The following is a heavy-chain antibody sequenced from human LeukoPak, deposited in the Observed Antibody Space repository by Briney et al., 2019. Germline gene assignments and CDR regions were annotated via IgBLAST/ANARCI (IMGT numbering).Heavy chain of an antibody. CDR1: GFTFSSYA. V-gene: IGHV3-23*01. D-gene: IGHD6-19*01. J-gene: IGHJ3*02. CDR2: ISGSGGST. CDR3: TSGYSSVPDAFDI. Sequence: PGDSLRLSCAASGFTFSSYAMRWVRQAPGGGVEWVSAISGSGGSTYYADSVKGRFTISRDNSKNTLYLQMNSLRAEDTAVYYCTSGYSSVPDAFDIWGQGTMVTVSS.